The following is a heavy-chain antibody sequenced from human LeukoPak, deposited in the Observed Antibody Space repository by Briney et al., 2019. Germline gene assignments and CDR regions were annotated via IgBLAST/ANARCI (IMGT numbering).Heavy chain of an antibody. CDR3: ARDFYSSSSNAFDI. CDR2: IIPICGTA. J-gene: IGHJ3*02. V-gene: IGHV1-69*13. Sequence: SVTVSCKASVATFSSYAISWERQAPGQGLEWMGGIIPICGTANYAQKFQGRVTITADASTSTAYMELSSLRSEDTAVYYCARDFYSSSSNAFDIWGQGTMVTVSS. D-gene: IGHD6-6*01. CDR1: VATFSSYA.